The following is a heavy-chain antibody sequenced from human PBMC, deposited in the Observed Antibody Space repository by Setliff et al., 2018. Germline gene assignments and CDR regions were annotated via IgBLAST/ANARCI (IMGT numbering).Heavy chain of an antibody. V-gene: IGHV3-11*05. CDR3: ARDVCMVRNRYYYDSSGYYYYYYYMDV. J-gene: IGHJ6*03. CDR2: ISSSSSYT. Sequence: GGSLRLSCAASGFTFDDYGMSWVRQAPGKGLEWVSYISSSSSYTNYADSVKGRFTISRDNAKNSLYLQMNSLRAEDTAVYYCARDVCMVRNRYYYDSSGYYYYYYYMDVWGKGTTVTVSS. CDR1: GFTFDDYG. D-gene: IGHD3-22*01.